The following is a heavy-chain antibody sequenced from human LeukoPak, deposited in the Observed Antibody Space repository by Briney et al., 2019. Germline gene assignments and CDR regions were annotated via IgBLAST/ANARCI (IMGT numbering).Heavy chain of an antibody. V-gene: IGHV3-23*01. Sequence: PGGSLRLSCAASGFTFSVAAMTWVRQAPGKGLEWVSLIGASGESTYYADSVKGRFTISRDNSKNTLSLQMNSLRAADTAVYYCAKGGYCSSTSCYVGWFDPWGQGTLVTVSS. CDR1: GFTFSVAA. CDR3: AKGGYCSSTSCYVGWFDP. D-gene: IGHD2-2*01. CDR2: IGASGEST. J-gene: IGHJ5*02.